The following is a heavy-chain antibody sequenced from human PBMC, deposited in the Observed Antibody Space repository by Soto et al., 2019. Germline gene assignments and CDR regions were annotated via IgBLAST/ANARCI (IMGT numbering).Heavy chain of an antibody. Sequence: GASVKVTCKASGYTFTICGIGWVRQAPGQGLEWMGWISAYNGTTNYAQKLQGRVTMPTDTSTSTAYMELRSLRSDDTAVYYCARVTDYQLLANGPWYYYYMDVWGKGTTVTSP. J-gene: IGHJ6*03. CDR3: ARVTDYQLLANGPWYYYYMDV. D-gene: IGHD2-2*01. CDR2: ISAYNGTT. CDR1: GYTFTICG. V-gene: IGHV1-18*01.